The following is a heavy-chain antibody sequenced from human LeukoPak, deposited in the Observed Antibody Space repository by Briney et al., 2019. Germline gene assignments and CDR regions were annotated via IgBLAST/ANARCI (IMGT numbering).Heavy chain of an antibody. D-gene: IGHD4-23*01. V-gene: IGHV3-23*01. Sequence: GGSLRLSCAASGFSFSTYAMFWVRQAPGKGLEWVSGISDTGGTSFYADSVKGRFTISRDNAKNTLSLQMNSLRAEDTAVYYCAGEFGGTYLFDYWGQGTLVTVSS. CDR1: GFSFSTYA. CDR3: AGEFGGTYLFDY. J-gene: IGHJ4*02. CDR2: ISDTGGTS.